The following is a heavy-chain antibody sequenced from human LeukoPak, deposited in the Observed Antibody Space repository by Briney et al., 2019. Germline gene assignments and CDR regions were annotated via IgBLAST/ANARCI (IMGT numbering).Heavy chain of an antibody. V-gene: IGHV3-30*18. Sequence: HPGRSLRLSCAASGFTFSSYGMHWVRQAPGKGLEWVAVISYDGSNKYYADSVKGRFTISRDNSKNTLYLQMNSLRAEDTAVYYCAKDWHYYDSSGTPPESGIFDYWGQGTLVTVSS. CDR1: GFTFSSYG. CDR3: AKDWHYYDSSGTPPESGIFDY. CDR2: ISYDGSNK. D-gene: IGHD3-22*01. J-gene: IGHJ4*02.